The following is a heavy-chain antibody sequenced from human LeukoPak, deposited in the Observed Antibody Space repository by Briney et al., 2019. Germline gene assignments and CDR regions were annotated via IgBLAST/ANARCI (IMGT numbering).Heavy chain of an antibody. V-gene: IGHV3-7*05. CDR3: ARDWALAFDY. D-gene: IGHD3-16*01. Sequence: GGSLRLACAASGLTFRSYWMSSVPQTPGKRLEWVANIKRDGSEKYYVDSVKGRFTISRDNAKNSLYLQMNSLRGEDAAVYYCARDWALAFDYWGQGTLVTVSS. CDR2: IKRDGSEK. CDR1: GLTFRSYW. J-gene: IGHJ4*02.